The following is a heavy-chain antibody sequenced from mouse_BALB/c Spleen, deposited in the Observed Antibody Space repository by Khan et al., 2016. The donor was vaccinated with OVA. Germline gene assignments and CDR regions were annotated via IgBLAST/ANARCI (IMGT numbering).Heavy chain of an antibody. Sequence: EVQLQESGPDLVKPSQSLSLTCTVTGYSITSGYSWHWIRQPPGNLLEWMGNIHYSGSTNYNPSLKSRISITRDTSTNPSFLQFNSVTSEDTATYYCARAGRWFPYWGQGTLVTVSA. CDR1: GYSITSGYS. J-gene: IGHJ3*01. CDR3: ARAGRWFPY. CDR2: IHYSGST. V-gene: IGHV3-1*02.